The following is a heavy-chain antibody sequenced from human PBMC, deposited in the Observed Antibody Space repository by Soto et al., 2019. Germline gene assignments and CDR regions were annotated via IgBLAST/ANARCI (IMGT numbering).Heavy chain of an antibody. CDR3: TTDSYSTIIIVRFDY. CDR2: IKSKTDGGTT. J-gene: IGHJ4*01. Sequence: GVPIRLSSAASGFTFTNAWINWVRQAQGKGLEWVGRIKSKTDGGTTDYAEPVKGRFAISRDDSNNMVYLQMNSLKIEDTAVYYCTTDSYSTIIIVRFDYWGHGTLVTVSS. V-gene: IGHV3-15*07. D-gene: IGHD3-22*01. CDR1: GFTFTNAW.